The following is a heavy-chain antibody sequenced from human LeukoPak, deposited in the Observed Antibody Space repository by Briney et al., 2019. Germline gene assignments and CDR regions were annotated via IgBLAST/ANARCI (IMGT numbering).Heavy chain of an antibody. CDR1: GYSFTSYW. V-gene: IGHV5-51*01. Sequence: GESLKISCKGSGYSFTSYWIGWVRQMPGKGLEWMGIIYPGDSDTRYSPSFQGQVTISADKSISTAYLQWSSLKASDTAMYYCARPAGAVAGNDAFDIWGQGTMVTASS. CDR3: ARPAGAVAGNDAFDI. CDR2: IYPGDSDT. J-gene: IGHJ3*02. D-gene: IGHD6-19*01.